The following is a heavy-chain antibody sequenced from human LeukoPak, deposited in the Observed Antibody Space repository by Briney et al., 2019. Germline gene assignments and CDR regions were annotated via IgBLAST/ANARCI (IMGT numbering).Heavy chain of an antibody. J-gene: IGHJ6*02. Sequence: PGGSLRLSCAASGFTFSSYWMSWVRQASGKGLEWVGRIRSKANSYATAYAASVKGRFTISRDDSKNTAYLQMNSLKTEDTAVYYCTSRAGLLLLPDYYYYGMDVWGQGTTVTVSS. D-gene: IGHD2-15*01. CDR1: GFTFSSYW. CDR3: TSRAGLLLLPDYYYYGMDV. V-gene: IGHV3-73*01. CDR2: IRSKANSYAT.